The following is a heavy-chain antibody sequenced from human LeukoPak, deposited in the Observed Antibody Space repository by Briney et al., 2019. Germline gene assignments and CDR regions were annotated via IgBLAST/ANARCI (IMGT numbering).Heavy chain of an antibody. CDR3: ARVPPPSMVRGVIITTHGMDV. CDR1: GGTFSSYA. D-gene: IGHD3-10*01. Sequence: SVKVSCKASGGTFSSYAISWVRQAPGQGLEWMGRIIPILGIANYAQKFQGRVTITADKSTSTAYMELSSLRSEDTAVYYCARVPPPSMVRGVIITTHGMDVWGQGTTVTVSS. V-gene: IGHV1-69*04. CDR2: IIPILGIA. J-gene: IGHJ6*02.